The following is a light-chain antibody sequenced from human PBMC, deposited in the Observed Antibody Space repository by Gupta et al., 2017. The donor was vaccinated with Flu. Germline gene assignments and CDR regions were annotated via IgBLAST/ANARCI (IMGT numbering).Light chain of an antibody. CDR1: QSLLHSNGYNY. CDR2: LGS. Sequence: DIVMTQSPLSLPVTPGEPASISCRSSQSLLHSNGYNYLDWYLQKPGQSPQLLIYLGSNRASGVPDRFSGSGSGTDFTLKISRVEAEDVGVYYCMQDLQNFTFGQGTQVEIK. J-gene: IGKJ5*01. V-gene: IGKV2-28*01. CDR3: MQDLQNFT.